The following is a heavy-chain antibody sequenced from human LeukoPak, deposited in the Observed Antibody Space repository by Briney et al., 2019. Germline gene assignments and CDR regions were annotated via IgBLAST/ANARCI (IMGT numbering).Heavy chain of an antibody. V-gene: IGHV4-31*03. CDR1: GGSISSGGNY. CDR2: IYYVGNT. J-gene: IGHJ4*02. CDR3: ARIEVIGSTRYFDY. D-gene: IGHD3-16*02. Sequence: PSQTLSLTCTVSGGSISSGGNYWSWLRQLPGKGLEWLGYIYYVGNTNYNPSLKSRLSMSVDTSKNQFSLSLTSVTAADTAVYYCARIEVIGSTRYFDYWGQGAMVSVSA.